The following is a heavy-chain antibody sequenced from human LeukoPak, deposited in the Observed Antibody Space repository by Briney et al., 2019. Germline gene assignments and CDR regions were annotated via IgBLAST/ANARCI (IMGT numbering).Heavy chain of an antibody. CDR3: ARDHSSSWYGGGDSWFDP. V-gene: IGHV1-2*02. CDR2: INPNSGGT. CDR1: GYTFTGYY. J-gene: IGHJ5*02. Sequence: GASVKVSCKASGYTFTGYYIHWVRQAPGQGLEWMGWINPNSGGTNYAQKFQGRVTMTRDTSISTAYMELSRLRSDDTAVYYCARDHSSSWYGGGDSWFDPWGQGTLVTVSS. D-gene: IGHD6-13*01.